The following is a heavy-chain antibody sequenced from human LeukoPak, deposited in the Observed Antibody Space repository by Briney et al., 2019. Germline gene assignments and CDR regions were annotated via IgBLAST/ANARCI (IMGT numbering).Heavy chain of an antibody. CDR3: ARTLAETTYYYDSSGPPRWWYFDY. CDR2: IKQDGSEK. Sequence: QPGGSLRLSCAASGFTFSSYWMSWVRQAPGKGLEWVANIKQDGSEKYYVDSVKGRFTISRDNAKNSLYLQMNSLRAEDTAVYYCARTLAETTYYYDSSGPPRWWYFDYWGQGTLVTVSS. CDR1: GFTFSSYW. D-gene: IGHD3-22*01. V-gene: IGHV3-7*01. J-gene: IGHJ4*02.